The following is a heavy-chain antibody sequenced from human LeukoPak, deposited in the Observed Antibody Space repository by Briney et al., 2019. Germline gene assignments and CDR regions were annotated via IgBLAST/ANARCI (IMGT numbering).Heavy chain of an antibody. J-gene: IGHJ4*02. V-gene: IGHV3-15*01. CDR3: VSPPFMVRGVSLDY. CDR1: GFTFSSYW. Sequence: PGGSLRLSCAASGFTFSSYWMSRVRQAPGKGLEWVGRIKSKTDGGTTDYAAPVKGRFTISRDDSKNTLYLQMNSLKTEDTAVYYCVSPPFMVRGVSLDYWGQGTLVTVSS. D-gene: IGHD3-10*01. CDR2: IKSKTDGGTT.